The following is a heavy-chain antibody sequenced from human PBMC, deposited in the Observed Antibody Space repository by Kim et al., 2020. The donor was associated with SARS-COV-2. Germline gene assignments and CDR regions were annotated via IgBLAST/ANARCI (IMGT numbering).Heavy chain of an antibody. CDR1: GYTFTGYY. D-gene: IGHD4-17*01. V-gene: IGHV1-2*02. J-gene: IGHJ3*02. CDR3: ASGVYSATVNAFDI. CDR2: INPNSGST. Sequence: ASVKVSCKASGYTFTGYYMHWVRQAPGQGLEWMGWINPNSGSTNYAQKFQGRVTMTRDTSITTAYMELSRLRYDDTAVYYCASGVYSATVNAFDIWGQGTMVTVSS.